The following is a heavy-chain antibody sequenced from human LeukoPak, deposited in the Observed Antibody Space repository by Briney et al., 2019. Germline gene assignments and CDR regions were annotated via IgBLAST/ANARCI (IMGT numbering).Heavy chain of an antibody. CDR3: ARVSTYYDFWSGYQDAFDI. J-gene: IGHJ3*02. CDR2: IYTSGST. D-gene: IGHD3-3*01. CDR1: GGSISSYY. V-gene: IGHV4-4*07. Sequence: SSETLSLTCTASGGSISSYYWSWIRQPAGKGLEWIGRIYTSGSTNYNPSLKSRVTMSVDTSKNQFSLKLSSVTAADTAVYYCARVSTYYDFWSGYQDAFDIWGQGTMVTVSS.